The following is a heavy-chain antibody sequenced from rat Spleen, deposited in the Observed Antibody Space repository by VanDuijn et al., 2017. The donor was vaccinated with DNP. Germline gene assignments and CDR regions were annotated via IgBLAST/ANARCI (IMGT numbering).Heavy chain of an antibody. V-gene: IGHV5-20*01. Sequence: EVQLVESGGDLVQPGRSLKLFCAASGFTFSDYYMAWIRQAPTMGLEWVAYIRYDGGSTYYPDSVKGRFTISRDDAKNTLYLQMNSLRSEDTSTYYCARYSEGIVGYWYFDFWGPGSMVTVSS. CDR1: GFTFSDYY. D-gene: IGHD1-11*01. CDR3: ARYSEGIVGYWYFDF. J-gene: IGHJ1*01. CDR2: IRYDGGST.